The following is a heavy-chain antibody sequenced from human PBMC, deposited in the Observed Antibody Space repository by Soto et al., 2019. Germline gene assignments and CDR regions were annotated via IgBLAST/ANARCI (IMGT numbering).Heavy chain of an antibody. CDR1: GGTFTGYY. D-gene: IGHD3-3*01. Sequence: ASVKVSCKVSGGTFTGYYMHWVRHAPGQGLEWMGLINLNSSITNYAQKFQVRVTMTRDTSISTAYMELSRLRSDDTAVYYCARDLMSLRFLEWLSPGGMDGWGQGTTVT. CDR2: INLNSSIT. V-gene: IGHV1-2*02. J-gene: IGHJ6*02. CDR3: ARDLMSLRFLEWLSPGGMDG.